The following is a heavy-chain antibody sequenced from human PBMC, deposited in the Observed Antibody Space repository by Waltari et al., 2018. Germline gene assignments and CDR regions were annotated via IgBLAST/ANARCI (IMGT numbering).Heavy chain of an antibody. CDR3: ARGYGDYEGYFQH. V-gene: IGHV4-39*07. CDR2: MYYSGST. Sequence: QLQLQESGPGLVKPSETLSLTCTVSGGSISSSSYYWGWIRQPPGKGLAWIGSMYYSGSTYYNPSLKSRVTISVDTSKNQFSLKLSSLRSEDTAVYYCARGYGDYEGYFQHWGQGTLVTVSS. CDR1: GGSISSSSYY. D-gene: IGHD4-17*01. J-gene: IGHJ1*01.